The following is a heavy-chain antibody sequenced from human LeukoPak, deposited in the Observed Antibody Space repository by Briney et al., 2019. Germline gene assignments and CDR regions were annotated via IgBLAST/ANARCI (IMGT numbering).Heavy chain of an antibody. V-gene: IGHV3-74*01. J-gene: IGHJ6*02. CDR3: ARPHFDWTLGYYYYGMDV. CDR1: GFTFSSYA. D-gene: IGHD3-9*01. Sequence: GGSLRLSCAASGFTFSSYAMSWVRQAPGKGLEWVSRINSDGSSTSYADSVKGRFTISRYNSKNTLYLQMNSLRAEDTAVYYCARPHFDWTLGYYYYGMDVWGQGTTVTVSS. CDR2: INSDGSST.